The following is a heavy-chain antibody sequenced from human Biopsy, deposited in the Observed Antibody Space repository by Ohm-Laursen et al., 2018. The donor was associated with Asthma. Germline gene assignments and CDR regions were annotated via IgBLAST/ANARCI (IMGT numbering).Heavy chain of an antibody. CDR3: ARVASYGDLYFGIDV. J-gene: IGHJ6*02. CDR2: VFWSGTT. CDR1: GAYIGSRDHH. V-gene: IGHV4-30-4*01. D-gene: IGHD4-17*01. Sequence: SQILSLTCTVGGAYIGSRDHHWSWIRQSPGTGLEWIGFVFWSGTTHYNRSLERRLSISIDTTRNEFSMTLRSVTAADTAVYFCARVASYGDLYFGIDVWGPGTTVSVS.